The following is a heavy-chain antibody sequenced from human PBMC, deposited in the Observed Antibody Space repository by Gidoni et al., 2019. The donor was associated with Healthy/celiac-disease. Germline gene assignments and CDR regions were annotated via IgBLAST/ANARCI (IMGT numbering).Heavy chain of an antibody. Sequence: LQLQESGPGLVTPSATLSLPCTVSSGSFSSSSYYCGWIRQPPGQGMEWIGSIYYSGSTYYNPSPKSRVTISGDTSKNQFSLKLSSVTAAETAVDYCARHGIAAAGARDWYLDLWGRGTLVTVSS. D-gene: IGHD6-13*01. V-gene: IGHV4-39*01. J-gene: IGHJ2*01. CDR2: IYYSGST. CDR3: ARHGIAAAGARDWYLDL. CDR1: SGSFSSSSYY.